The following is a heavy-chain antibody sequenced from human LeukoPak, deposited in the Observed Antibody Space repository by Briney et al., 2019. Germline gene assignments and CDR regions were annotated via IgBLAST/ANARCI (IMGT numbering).Heavy chain of an antibody. V-gene: IGHV4-59*08. CDR3: ASRSLNSSGWYFDY. CDR2: IYYSGST. Sequence: SETLSLTCGVHGGSFSDYYWSWIRQPPGKGLEWIGYIYYSGSTNYNPSLKSRVTISVDTSKNQFSLKLSSVTAADTAVYYCASRSLNSSGWYFDYWGQGTLVTVSS. D-gene: IGHD6-19*01. J-gene: IGHJ4*02. CDR1: GGSFSDYY.